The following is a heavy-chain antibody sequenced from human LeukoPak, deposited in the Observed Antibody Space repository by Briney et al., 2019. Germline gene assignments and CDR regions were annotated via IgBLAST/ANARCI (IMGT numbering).Heavy chain of an antibody. CDR1: GGSISSGSYY. CDR2: IYTSGST. V-gene: IGHV4-61*02. CDR3: ARHHPPIRQFDY. J-gene: IGHJ4*02. D-gene: IGHD4-17*01. Sequence: SETLSLTCTVSGGSISSGSYYWSWIRQPAGKGLEWIGRIYTSGSTNYNPSLKSRVTISVDTSKNQFSLKLSSVTAADTAVYYCARHHPPIRQFDYWGQGTLVTVSS.